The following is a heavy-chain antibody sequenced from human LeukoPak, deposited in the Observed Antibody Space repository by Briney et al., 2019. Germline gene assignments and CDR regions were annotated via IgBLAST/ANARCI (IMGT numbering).Heavy chain of an antibody. Sequence: PSETLSLTCTVSGGSISSSSYYWGWIRQPPGKGLEWIGSIYYSGSTYYNPSLKSRVTISVDTSKNQFSLKLSSVTAADTAVYYCVNGWLDAFDIWGQGTMVTVSS. CDR3: VNGWLDAFDI. J-gene: IGHJ3*02. D-gene: IGHD6-19*01. CDR2: IYYSGST. V-gene: IGHV4-39*01. CDR1: GGSISSSSYY.